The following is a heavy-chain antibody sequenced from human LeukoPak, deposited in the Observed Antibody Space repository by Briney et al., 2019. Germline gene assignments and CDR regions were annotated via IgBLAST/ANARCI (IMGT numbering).Heavy chain of an antibody. V-gene: IGHV3-30*18. CDR2: ISYDGSNK. J-gene: IGHJ6*02. D-gene: IGHD6-19*01. Sequence: SGGSLRLSCAASGFIFSNYGMHWVRQAAGKGLEAVAVISYDGSNKYYADSVKGRFTISRDDSKNTLYLQMSSLRGEDTAVYYCAKGIAVAGHYYYYGMDVWGQGTTVTVSS. CDR3: AKGIAVAGHYYYYGMDV. CDR1: GFIFSNYG.